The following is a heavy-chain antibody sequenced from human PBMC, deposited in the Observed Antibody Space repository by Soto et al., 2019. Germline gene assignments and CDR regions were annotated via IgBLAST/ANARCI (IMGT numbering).Heavy chain of an antibody. CDR2: VSGGGEST. Sequence: GSLRLSCAASGFSFSKFAMTWVRRAPGKGLEWLAAVSGGGESTYYADSASCRFPISRDNSRNTVSLQLTNLRVYDTAVSYCSIATCVYFDNSALRFSWGQGPRVTVSS. CDR1: GFSFSKFA. V-gene: IGHV3-23*01. D-gene: IGHD3-22*01. J-gene: IGHJ5*02. CDR3: SIATCVYFDNSALRFS.